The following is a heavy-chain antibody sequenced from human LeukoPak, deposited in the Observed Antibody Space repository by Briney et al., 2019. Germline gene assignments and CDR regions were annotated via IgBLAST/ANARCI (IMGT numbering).Heavy chain of an antibody. V-gene: IGHV1-8*03. CDR3: ATSRSGGTSEFDY. J-gene: IGHJ4*02. CDR1: GYTFTGYY. Sequence: ASVKVSCKASGYTFTGYYMHWVRQAPGQGLEWMGWINPNSGNTGYAQKFQGRVTITRNTSISTAYMELSSLRSEDTAVYYCATSRSGGTSEFDYWGQGTLVTVSS. CDR2: INPNSGNT. D-gene: IGHD2-15*01.